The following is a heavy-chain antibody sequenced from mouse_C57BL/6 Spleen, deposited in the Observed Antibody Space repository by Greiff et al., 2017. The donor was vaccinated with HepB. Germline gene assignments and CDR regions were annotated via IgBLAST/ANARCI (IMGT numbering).Heavy chain of an antibody. D-gene: IGHD1-1*01. J-gene: IGHJ1*03. V-gene: IGHV7-3*01. CDR1: GFTFTDYY. CDR3: ARYRSPPHYVVGDRYFDV. CDR2: IRNKANGYTT. Sequence: EVKLVESGGGLVQPGGSLSLSCAASGFTFTDYYMSWVRQPPGKALEWLGFIRNKANGYTTEYSASVKGRFTISRDNSQSILYLQMNALRAEDSATYYCARYRSPPHYVVGDRYFDVWGTGTTVTVSS.